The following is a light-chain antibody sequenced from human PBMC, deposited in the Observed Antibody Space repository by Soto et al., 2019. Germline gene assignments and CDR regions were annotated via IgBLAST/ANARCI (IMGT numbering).Light chain of an antibody. CDR1: SSDVGGYNY. Sequence: QSALTQPPSASGSPGQSVTISCTGTSSDVGGYNYVSWYQQHPGKAPKLMIYEVSKRPSGVPDRFSGSKSGNTASLTVSGLQAHDEADYYCNSYAGSNNFENVVFGGGTKVTVL. CDR2: EVS. V-gene: IGLV2-8*01. J-gene: IGLJ2*01. CDR3: NSYAGSNNFENVV.